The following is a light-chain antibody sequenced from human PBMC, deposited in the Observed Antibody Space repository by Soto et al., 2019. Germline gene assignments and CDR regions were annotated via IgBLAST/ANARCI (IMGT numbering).Light chain of an antibody. Sequence: SVMSQSPATLSASPGERATLSCRASQSVSSNLAWYQQKPGQAPRLLIYGASTRATGIPARFSGSGSGTEFTLTISSLQSEDFAVYYCQQYNNWPITFGQGTRLEIK. V-gene: IGKV3-15*01. CDR3: QQYNNWPIT. CDR1: QSVSSN. J-gene: IGKJ5*01. CDR2: GAS.